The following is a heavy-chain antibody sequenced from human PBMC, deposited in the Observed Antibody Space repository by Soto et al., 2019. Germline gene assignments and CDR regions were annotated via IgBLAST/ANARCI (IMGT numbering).Heavy chain of an antibody. J-gene: IGHJ4*02. CDR1: GYTFTGYY. Sequence: QVQLVQSGAEVKKPGASVKVSCKASGYTFTGYYMHWVRQAPGQGLEWMGWINPNSGGTNYAQKCQGRVNMTRDTSISTAYMELSRLRSDDTAVYYCAGGNYSGYGAEIEWGQGTLVTFSS. D-gene: IGHD5-12*01. CDR3: AGGNYSGYGAEIE. V-gene: IGHV1-2*02. CDR2: INPNSGGT.